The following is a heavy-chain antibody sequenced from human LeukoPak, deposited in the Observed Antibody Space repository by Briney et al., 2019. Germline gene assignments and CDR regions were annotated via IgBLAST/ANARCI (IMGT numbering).Heavy chain of an antibody. Sequence: GGSLRLSCAASGFTFSNYAMSWVRQAPGKGLEWVPTLTGSGGSTYYADSVKGRFTISRDNSKNTLYLQMNSLRAEDTAVYYCAKRTYYSDSSSYRAFDYWGQGTLVTVSS. CDR2: LTGSGGST. J-gene: IGHJ4*02. D-gene: IGHD3-22*01. V-gene: IGHV3-23*01. CDR1: GFTFSNYA. CDR3: AKRTYYSDSSSYRAFDY.